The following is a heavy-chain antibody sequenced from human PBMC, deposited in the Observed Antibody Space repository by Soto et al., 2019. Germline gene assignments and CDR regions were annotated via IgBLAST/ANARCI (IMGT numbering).Heavy chain of an antibody. V-gene: IGHV3-30*03. CDR2: ISYDGSNK. Sequence: QVQLVESGGGVVQPGRSLRLSCAASGFTFSSYGMHWVRQAPGKGLEWVAVISYDGSNKYYADSVKGRFTISRDNSKNTLDLQINSLRAEDTAMYYCATSGYSSGWYGEYFQHWGQGTLVTVSS. J-gene: IGHJ1*01. CDR3: ATSGYSSGWYGEYFQH. CDR1: GFTFSSYG. D-gene: IGHD6-19*01.